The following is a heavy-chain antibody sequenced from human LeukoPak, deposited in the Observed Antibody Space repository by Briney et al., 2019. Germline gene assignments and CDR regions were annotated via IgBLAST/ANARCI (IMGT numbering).Heavy chain of an antibody. CDR3: ARDTLVSPSGSYHHAFDI. Sequence: SETLSLTCTVSGGSISSYYWSWIRQPAGNGLEWIGRIYTGGSTNYNPSLKSRVTMSVDTSKNQFSLKLSSVTAADTAVYYCARDTLVSPSGSYHHAFDIWGQGTMVTVSS. CDR2: IYTGGST. J-gene: IGHJ3*02. V-gene: IGHV4-4*07. D-gene: IGHD1-26*01. CDR1: GGSISSYY.